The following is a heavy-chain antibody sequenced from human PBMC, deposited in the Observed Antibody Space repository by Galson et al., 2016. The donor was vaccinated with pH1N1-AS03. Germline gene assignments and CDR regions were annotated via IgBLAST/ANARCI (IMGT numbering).Heavy chain of an antibody. J-gene: IGHJ4*02. CDR1: GASIINYY. Sequence: SETLSLTCTVSGASIINYYWSWIRQPPGKGLDWIGYIYYSADTNYNPSLKSRVTISVDTSRNQFSLRLSSVTAADTAVYYCARGGYSYHGFDYWGQGSLVTVSS. D-gene: IGHD5-18*01. CDR3: ARGGYSYHGFDY. CDR2: IYYSADT. V-gene: IGHV4-59*01.